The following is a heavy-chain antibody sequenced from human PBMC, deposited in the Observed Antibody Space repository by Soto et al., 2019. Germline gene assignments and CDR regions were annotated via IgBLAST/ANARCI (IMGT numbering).Heavy chain of an antibody. D-gene: IGHD6-19*01. CDR2: ISYDGSNK. CDR1: GFTFSSYA. CDR3: ARDQYSSGWTDFDY. Sequence: QVQLVESGGGVVQPGRSLRLSCAASGFTFSSYAMHWVRQAPGKGLEWVAVISYDGSNKYYADSVKGRFTISRDNSKNTLYLQMNSLGAEDTAVYYCARDQYSSGWTDFDYWGQGTLVTVSS. V-gene: IGHV3-30-3*01. J-gene: IGHJ4*02.